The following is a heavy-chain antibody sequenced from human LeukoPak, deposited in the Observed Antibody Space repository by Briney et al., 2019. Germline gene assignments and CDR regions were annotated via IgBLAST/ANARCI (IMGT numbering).Heavy chain of an antibody. CDR1: GGSISSSSYY. D-gene: IGHD6-13*01. Sequence: KPSETLSLTCTVSGGSISSSSYYWGWIRQPPGKGLEWIGSIYYSGSTYYNPSLKSRVTISVDTSKNQFSLKLSSVTAADTAVYYCARGAVGLSGQQLFDYWGQGTLVTVSS. CDR3: ARGAVGLSGQQLFDY. V-gene: IGHV4-39*07. CDR2: IYYSGST. J-gene: IGHJ4*02.